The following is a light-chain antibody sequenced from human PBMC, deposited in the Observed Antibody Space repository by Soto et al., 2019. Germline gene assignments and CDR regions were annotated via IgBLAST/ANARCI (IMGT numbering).Light chain of an antibody. CDR1: QGVSSN. J-gene: IGKJ4*01. Sequence: EIVMTQSPATLSVSPGERATLSCRASQGVSSNLAWYQQKPGQAPRLLIYGASTRATGIPARFSGSGSGTALTLTISSLQSEDFAVYDCQQYNNWPRALTGGGGPKVEIK. V-gene: IGKV3-15*01. CDR2: GAS. CDR3: QQYNNWPRALT.